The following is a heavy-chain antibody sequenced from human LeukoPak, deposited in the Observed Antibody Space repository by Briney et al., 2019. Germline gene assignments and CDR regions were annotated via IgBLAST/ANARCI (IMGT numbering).Heavy chain of an antibody. Sequence: GGSLRLSCAASGFTFSSYWMHWVRQAPGKGLEWVANIKQDGSEKYYVDSVKGRFTISRDNAKNSLYLQMNSLRAEDTAVYYCAREYVDTAMVRFDYWGQGTLVTVSS. CDR2: IKQDGSEK. D-gene: IGHD5-18*01. CDR1: GFTFSSYW. V-gene: IGHV3-7*01. CDR3: AREYVDTAMVRFDY. J-gene: IGHJ4*02.